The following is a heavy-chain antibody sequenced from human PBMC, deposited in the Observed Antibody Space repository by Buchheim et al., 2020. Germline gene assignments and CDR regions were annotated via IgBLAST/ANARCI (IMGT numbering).Heavy chain of an antibody. CDR1: VGSISSSNW. CDR3: ARAGNIVVVPAAPIHYYYYGMDV. V-gene: IGHV4-4*02. CDR2: INHSGST. J-gene: IGHJ6*02. Sequence: QVQLQESGPGLVKPSGTLSLTCAVSVGSISSSNWWSWVRQPPGKGLEWIGEINHSGSTNYNPSLKSGITISVDKSKNQFSLKLSSVPAADTAVYYCARAGNIVVVPAAPIHYYYYGMDVWGQGTT. D-gene: IGHD2-2*01.